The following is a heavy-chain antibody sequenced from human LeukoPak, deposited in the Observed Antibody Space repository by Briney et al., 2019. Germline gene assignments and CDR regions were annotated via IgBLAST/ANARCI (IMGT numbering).Heavy chain of an antibody. CDR3: AAESIVGATTESYVDY. J-gene: IGHJ4*02. V-gene: IGHV4-38-2*01. CDR1: GYSISSGYY. Sequence: SETLSLTCAVSGYSISSGYYWGWIRQPPGKGLEWIGSIYHSGSTYYNPSLKSRVTISVDTSKNQFSLKLSSVTAADTAVYYCAAESIVGATTESYVDYWGQGTLVTASS. D-gene: IGHD1-26*01. CDR2: IYHSGST.